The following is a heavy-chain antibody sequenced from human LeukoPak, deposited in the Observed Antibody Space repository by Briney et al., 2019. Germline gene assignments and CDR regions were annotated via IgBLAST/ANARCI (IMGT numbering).Heavy chain of an antibody. CDR1: GFTLSTYE. CDR2: SSTSGSIT. D-gene: IGHD6-6*01. Sequence: PGGSLRLSCAASGFTLSTYEMNWVRRAPGKGLEWVSYSSTSGSITYYADSVKGRFTISRDNAKNLLYLQMNSLRAEDTAVYYCARDVSAGEYSSLGDAFDIWGQGTMVTVSS. CDR3: ARDVSAGEYSSLGDAFDI. J-gene: IGHJ3*02. V-gene: IGHV3-48*03.